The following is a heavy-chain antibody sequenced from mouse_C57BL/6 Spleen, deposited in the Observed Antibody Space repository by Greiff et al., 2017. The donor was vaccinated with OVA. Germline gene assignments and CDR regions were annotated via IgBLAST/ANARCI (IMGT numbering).Heavy chain of an antibody. CDR2: IDPSDSYT. V-gene: IGHV1-50*01. CDR1: GYTFTSYW. D-gene: IGHD2-1*01. Sequence: QVQLQQPGAELVKPGASVKLSCKASGYTFTSYWMQWVKQRPGQGLEWIGEIDPSDSYTNYNQKFKGKATLTVDTSSSTAYMQLSSLTSEDSAVYYCARRGGNYLPMAYWGKGTLVTVSA. CDR3: ARRGGNYLPMAY. J-gene: IGHJ3*01.